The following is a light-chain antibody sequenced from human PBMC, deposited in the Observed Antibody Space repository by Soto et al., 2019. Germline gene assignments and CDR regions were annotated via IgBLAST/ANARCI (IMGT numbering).Light chain of an antibody. J-gene: IGKJ1*01. Sequence: DIKMTHSPSPLSESVGERVTIPCRASQGITTYLNWYQQKPGKAPKLLIYAASSLQSGVPSRFSGSGSETDFTLTISSLQPEHFATYSCQQSYSTTWTFGQGTKVEIK. CDR3: QQSYSTTWT. CDR1: QGITTY. CDR2: AAS. V-gene: IGKV1-39*01.